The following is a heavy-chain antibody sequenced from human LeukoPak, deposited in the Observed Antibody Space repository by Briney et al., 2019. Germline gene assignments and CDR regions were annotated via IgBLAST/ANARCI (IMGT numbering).Heavy chain of an antibody. J-gene: IGHJ6*03. Sequence: SVKVSCKASGGTFSSYAISWVRQTPGQGLEWMGGIIPIFGTANYAQKFRGRVTITTDESTSTAYMELSSLRSEDTAVYYCAGSRDGYGGYYYYMDVWGEGTTVTVSS. CDR3: AGSRDGYGGYYYYMDV. CDR2: IIPIFGTA. D-gene: IGHD5-24*01. CDR1: GGTFSSYA. V-gene: IGHV1-69*05.